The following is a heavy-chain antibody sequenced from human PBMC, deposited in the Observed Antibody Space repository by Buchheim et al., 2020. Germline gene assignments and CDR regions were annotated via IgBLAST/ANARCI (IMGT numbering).Heavy chain of an antibody. Sequence: QVQLVESGGGVVQPGRSLRLSCAASGFTFSSYGMHWVRQAPGKGLEWVAVISYDGSNKYYADSVKGRFTISRDNSKNTLYLQMNSLRAEDTAVYYCAKEEYYDFWSGYYFDYWGQGTL. CDR3: AKEEYYDFWSGYYFDY. CDR1: GFTFSSYG. D-gene: IGHD3-3*01. CDR2: ISYDGSNK. J-gene: IGHJ4*02. V-gene: IGHV3-30*18.